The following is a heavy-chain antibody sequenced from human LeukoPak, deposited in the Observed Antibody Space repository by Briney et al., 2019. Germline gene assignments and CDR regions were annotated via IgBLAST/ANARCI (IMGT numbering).Heavy chain of an antibody. V-gene: IGHV3-23*01. CDR1: GFTFTNYA. J-gene: IGHJ4*02. D-gene: IGHD3-9*01. CDR3: AKWGDYDILTGYYVPDY. Sequence: PGGSLRLSCVASGFTFTNYAMSWVRQAPGKGLEWVSAITGSDGTSHYADSVKGWFTISRDNSKNTLYLQVNSLRAEDTAVYYCAKWGDYDILTGYYVPDYWGQGTLVTVSS. CDR2: ITGSDGTS.